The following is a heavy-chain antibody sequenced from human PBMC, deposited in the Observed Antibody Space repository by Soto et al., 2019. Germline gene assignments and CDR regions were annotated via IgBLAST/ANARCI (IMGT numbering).Heavy chain of an antibody. CDR3: ARDRTSGHYYYYGMDV. J-gene: IGHJ6*02. V-gene: IGHV1-46*01. Sequence: GASVKVSCKASGYTFTSYYMHWVRQAPGQGLEWMGIINPSGGSTSYAQKFQGRVTMTRATSTSTVYMELSSLRSEDTAVYYCARDRTSGHYYYYGMDVWGQGTTVTVSS. CDR1: GYTFTSYY. D-gene: IGHD3-10*01. CDR2: INPSGGST.